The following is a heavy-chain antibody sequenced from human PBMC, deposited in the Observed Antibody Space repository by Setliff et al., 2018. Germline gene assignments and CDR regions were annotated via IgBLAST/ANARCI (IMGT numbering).Heavy chain of an antibody. CDR1: GYTFTNYG. CDR2: ISPYSGNT. D-gene: IGHD2-8*01. CDR3: SRLVRYCTTTTCQRASGDDY. Sequence: ASVKVSCKSSGYTFTNYGVTWVRQAPGQGLEWMGWISPYSGNTYYAPELQGRVTLTTDTSTTTAYLELRSLTSDDTAVYYCSRLVRYCTTTTCQRASGDDYWGQGTLVTVSS. J-gene: IGHJ4*02. V-gene: IGHV1-18*01.